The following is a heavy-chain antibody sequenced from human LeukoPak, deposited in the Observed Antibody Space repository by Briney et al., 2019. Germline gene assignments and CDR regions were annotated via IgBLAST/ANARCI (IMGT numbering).Heavy chain of an antibody. Sequence: GRSLRLSCAASGFTFADYAMHWVRQAPGKGLEWVSGISWNSGSIGYADSVKGRFTISRDNAKNSLYLQMNSLRAEDTALYYCANVIGSSSLDYWGQGTLVTVSS. CDR1: GFTFADYA. D-gene: IGHD6-13*01. J-gene: IGHJ4*02. CDR3: ANVIGSSSLDY. V-gene: IGHV3-9*01. CDR2: ISWNSGSI.